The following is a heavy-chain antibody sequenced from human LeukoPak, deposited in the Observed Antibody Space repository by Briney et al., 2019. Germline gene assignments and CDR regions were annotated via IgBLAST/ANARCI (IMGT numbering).Heavy chain of an antibody. D-gene: IGHD6-13*01. CDR1: GFTFSSYG. J-gene: IGHJ4*02. V-gene: IGHV3-30*18. CDR3: VKDDGRAIAVAGLFDY. Sequence: GRSLRLSCAASGFTFSSYGMHWVRQAPGKGLEWVAVISYDGSKKFYADSVKGRFTISRDNSENTLYLQMNGLRAEDTAVFYCVKDDGRAIAVAGLFDYWGQGTLVTVSS. CDR2: ISYDGSKK.